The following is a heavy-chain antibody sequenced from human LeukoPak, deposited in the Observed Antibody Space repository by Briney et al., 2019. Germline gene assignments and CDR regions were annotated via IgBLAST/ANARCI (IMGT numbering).Heavy chain of an antibody. D-gene: IGHD2-15*01. Sequence: SETLSLTCTVSGGSISSYYWSWIRQPPGKGPEWIGYIYYSGSTNYNPSLKSRVTISVDTSKNQFSLKLNSVSAADTAVYYCARGVVAAPQTVDYWGQGTLVTVSS. J-gene: IGHJ4*02. CDR2: IYYSGST. CDR3: ARGVVAAPQTVDY. V-gene: IGHV4-59*01. CDR1: GGSISSYY.